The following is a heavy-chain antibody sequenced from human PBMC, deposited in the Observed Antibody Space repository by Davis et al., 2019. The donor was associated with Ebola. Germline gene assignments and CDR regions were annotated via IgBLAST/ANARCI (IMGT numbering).Heavy chain of an antibody. CDR2: LNRDGSEK. Sequence: GGSLRLSCAASGFTFSSYWMSWVRQAPGKGLEWVANLNRDGSEKYYVDSVKGRFTISRDNAKNTLYLQMNSLRAEDTAVYYCARDRYYTIDVWGQGTTVTVSS. D-gene: IGHD3-10*01. V-gene: IGHV3-7*01. J-gene: IGHJ6*02. CDR1: GFTFSSYW. CDR3: ARDRYYTIDV.